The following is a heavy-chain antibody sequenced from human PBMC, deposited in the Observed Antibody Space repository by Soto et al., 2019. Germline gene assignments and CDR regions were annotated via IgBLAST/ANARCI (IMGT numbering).Heavy chain of an antibody. CDR2: IDPSDSYT. CDR1: GYSFTLYL. V-gene: IGHV5-10-1*01. D-gene: IGHD3-9*01. J-gene: IGHJ4*02. Sequence: GESLNISCNGSGYSFTLYLISWVRQLPGKGLEWMGRIDPSDSYTNYSPSFQGHVTISADKSISTAYLQWSSLKASDTAMYYCARLGDILTGYLDYWGQGTLVTVSS. CDR3: ARLGDILTGYLDY.